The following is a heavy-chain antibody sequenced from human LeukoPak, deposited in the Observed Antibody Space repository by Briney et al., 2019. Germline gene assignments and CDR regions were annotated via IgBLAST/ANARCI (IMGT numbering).Heavy chain of an antibody. J-gene: IGHJ3*02. CDR2: IYDSGRT. CDR1: GGSISSGGYY. D-gene: IGHD2-2*01. Sequence: PSETLSLTCTVSGGSISSGGYYWSWIRQHPGKGLEWTGYIYDSGRTYYNPSLKSRVTISVDTSKSQFSLKLSSVTAADTDVYYCARGGGADIVVVPAADDAFDIWGQGTMVTVSS. V-gene: IGHV4-31*03. CDR3: ARGGGADIVVVPAADDAFDI.